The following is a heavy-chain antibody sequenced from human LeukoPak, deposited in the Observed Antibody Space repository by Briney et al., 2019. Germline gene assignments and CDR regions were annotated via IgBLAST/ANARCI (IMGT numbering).Heavy chain of an antibody. CDR3: ARDRGYCTNGVCYAPYYYYGMDV. V-gene: IGHV1-18*01. D-gene: IGHD2-8*01. Sequence: ASVKVSCKASGYTFTSYGISWVRQAPGQGLEWMGWISAYNGNTNYAQKLQGRVTMTTDTSTGTAYMELRSLRSDDTAVYYCARDRGYCTNGVCYAPYYYYGMDVWGQGTTVTVSS. CDR1: GYTFTSYG. CDR2: ISAYNGNT. J-gene: IGHJ6*02.